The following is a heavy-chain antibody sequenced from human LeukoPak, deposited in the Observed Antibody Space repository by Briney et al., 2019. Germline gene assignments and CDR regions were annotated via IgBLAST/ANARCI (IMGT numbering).Heavy chain of an antibody. CDR1: GFTFSSYG. J-gene: IGHJ4*02. V-gene: IGHV3-30*02. CDR3: AKDATYGDYPFDY. Sequence: PGGSLRLSCAASGFTFSSYGMHWVRQAPGKGLEWVAFIRYDGSNKYYADSVKGRFTISRDNSKNTLYLQMNSLRAEDTAVYYCAKDATYGDYPFDYWGQGTLVTVSS. D-gene: IGHD4-17*01. CDR2: IRYDGSNK.